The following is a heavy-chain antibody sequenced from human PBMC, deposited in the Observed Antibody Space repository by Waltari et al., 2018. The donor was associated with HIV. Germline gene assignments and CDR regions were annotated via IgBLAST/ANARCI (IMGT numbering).Heavy chain of an antibody. CDR2: MKEDGSEK. J-gene: IGHJ4*02. CDR3: ATGFVPGY. D-gene: IGHD3-10*01. Sequence: EVQLVESGGGLVQSGESLRLSCTAYGLSFSTSWMSWVRQSPGKGLGWVANMKEDGSEKRYADSVKGRFIISRDNAMNSLYLQMNNLRAEDTAVYYCATGFVPGYWGQGTLVTVSS. CDR1: GLSFSTSW. V-gene: IGHV3-7*01.